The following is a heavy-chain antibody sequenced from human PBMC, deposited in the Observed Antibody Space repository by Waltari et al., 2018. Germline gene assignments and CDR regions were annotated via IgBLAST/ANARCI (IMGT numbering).Heavy chain of an antibody. D-gene: IGHD4-17*01. CDR1: GFTFSSYS. V-gene: IGHV3-48*04. J-gene: IGHJ4*02. CDR2: ISSSSSTI. CDR3: ARDRDYGDFSFDY. Sequence: EVQLVESGGGLVQPGGSLRLSCAASGFTFSSYSMNWVRQAPGKGLEWVSYISSSSSTIYYADSVKGRFTIARDNAKNSLYLQMNSLRAEDTAVYYCARDRDYGDFSFDYWGQGTLVTVSS.